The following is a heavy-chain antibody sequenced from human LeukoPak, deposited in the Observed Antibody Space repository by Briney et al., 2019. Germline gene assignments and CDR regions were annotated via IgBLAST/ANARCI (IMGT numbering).Heavy chain of an antibody. D-gene: IGHD1-26*01. Sequence: ASVKVSCKASGYTFTSYGISWVRQAPGQGLEWMGWISAYNGNTNYAQKLQGRVTMTTDTSTSTAYMELRSLRSDDTAVYYCARGGPIVGAVYDAFDIWGQGTMVTVSS. CDR3: ARGGPIVGAVYDAFDI. CDR1: GYTFTSYG. V-gene: IGHV1-18*04. J-gene: IGHJ3*02. CDR2: ISAYNGNT.